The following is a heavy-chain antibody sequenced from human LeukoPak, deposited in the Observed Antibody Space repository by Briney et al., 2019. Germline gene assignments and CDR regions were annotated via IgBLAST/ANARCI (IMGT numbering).Heavy chain of an antibody. CDR2: IKPDGSEK. J-gene: IGHJ4*02. CDR3: ARGGNSSWDY. Sequence: PGGSLRLSCAASGFIFSNYWMSWVRQAPGKGLEWVANIKPDGSEKYYVDSLKGRLTISRDNAKNSLYLQMNSLRVEDTAVYYCARGGNSSWDYWGQGALVTVSS. CDR1: GFIFSNYW. V-gene: IGHV3-7*01. D-gene: IGHD6-6*01.